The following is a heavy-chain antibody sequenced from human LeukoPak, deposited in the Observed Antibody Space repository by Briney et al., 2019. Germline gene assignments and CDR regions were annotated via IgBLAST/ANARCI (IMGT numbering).Heavy chain of an antibody. Sequence: GASVKVSCKASGYTFTGYYMHWVRQAPGQGLEWMGWINLNSGGTNYAQKFQGRVTMTRDTSISTAYMELSRLRSDDTAVYYCASLSRGVTTRFAFDIWGQGTMVTVSS. V-gene: IGHV1-2*02. CDR2: INLNSGGT. D-gene: IGHD4-17*01. J-gene: IGHJ3*02. CDR3: ASLSRGVTTRFAFDI. CDR1: GYTFTGYY.